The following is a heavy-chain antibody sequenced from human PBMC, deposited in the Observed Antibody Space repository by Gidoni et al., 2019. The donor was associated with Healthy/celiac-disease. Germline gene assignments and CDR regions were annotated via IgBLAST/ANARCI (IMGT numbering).Heavy chain of an antibody. Sequence: QVQLQESGPGLAKPSQTLSLTCTVSGGSISSGDYYWRWLRQPPGKGLEWIGYIYYSGSTYYNPSLKSRVTISVDTSKNQFSLKLSSVTAADTAVYYCASAGNAGPFDYWGQGTLVTVSS. CDR1: GGSISSGDYY. D-gene: IGHD2-8*01. J-gene: IGHJ4*02. CDR2: IYYSGST. CDR3: ASAGNAGPFDY. V-gene: IGHV4-30-4*01.